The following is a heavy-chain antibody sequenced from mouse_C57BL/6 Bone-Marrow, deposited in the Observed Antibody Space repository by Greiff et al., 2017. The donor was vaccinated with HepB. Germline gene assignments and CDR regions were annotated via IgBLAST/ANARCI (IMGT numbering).Heavy chain of an antibody. CDR2: IYPGDGDT. J-gene: IGHJ3*01. Sequence: QVQLQQSGPELVKPGASVKISCKASGYAFSSSWMNWVKQRPGKGLEWIGRIYPGDGDTNYNGKFKGKATLTADKSSSTAYMQLSSLTSEDSAVYFCAETAQAAWFAYWGQGTLVTVSA. CDR1: GYAFSSSW. V-gene: IGHV1-82*01. D-gene: IGHD3-2*02. CDR3: AETAQAAWFAY.